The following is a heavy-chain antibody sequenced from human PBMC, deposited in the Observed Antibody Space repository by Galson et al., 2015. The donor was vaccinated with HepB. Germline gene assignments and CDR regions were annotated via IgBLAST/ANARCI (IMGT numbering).Heavy chain of an antibody. CDR1: GFTFSSYA. V-gene: IGHV3-30-3*01. Sequence: SLRLSCAASGFTFSSYAMHWVRQAPGKGLEWVAVISYDGSNKYYADSVKGRFTISRDNSKNTLYLQMNSLRAEDTAVYYCGGIRSGSYYAYWGQGTLVTVSS. J-gene: IGHJ4*02. CDR3: GGIRSGSYYAY. CDR2: ISYDGSNK. D-gene: IGHD1-26*01.